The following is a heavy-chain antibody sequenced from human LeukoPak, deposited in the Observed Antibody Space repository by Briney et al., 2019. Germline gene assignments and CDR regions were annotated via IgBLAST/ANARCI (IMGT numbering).Heavy chain of an antibody. CDR3: ASGDHCSSTSCALPEEYFQH. Sequence: PGGSLRLSCAGSGFTFSSYSMNWVRQAPGKGLEWVSYITSSSSIIYYGDSVKGRFTVSRDNAKNSLYLQMNSLRVEDTAVYYCASGDHCSSTSCALPEEYFQHWGQGTLVTVSS. J-gene: IGHJ1*01. CDR1: GFTFSSYS. V-gene: IGHV3-48*01. D-gene: IGHD2-2*01. CDR2: ITSSSSII.